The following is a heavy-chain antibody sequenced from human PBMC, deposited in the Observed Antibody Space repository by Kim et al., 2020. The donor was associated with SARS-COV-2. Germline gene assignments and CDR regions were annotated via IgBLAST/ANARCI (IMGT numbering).Heavy chain of an antibody. Sequence: GGSLRLSCAASGFTFSSYSMNWVRQAPGKGLEWVSSISSSSSYIYYADSVKGRFTISRDNAKNSLYLQMNSLRAEDTAVYYCARGPPIVATIPLLGYWGQGTLVTVSS. CDR1: GFTFSSYS. D-gene: IGHD5-12*01. CDR2: ISSSSSYI. CDR3: ARGPPIVATIPLLGY. J-gene: IGHJ4*02. V-gene: IGHV3-21*01.